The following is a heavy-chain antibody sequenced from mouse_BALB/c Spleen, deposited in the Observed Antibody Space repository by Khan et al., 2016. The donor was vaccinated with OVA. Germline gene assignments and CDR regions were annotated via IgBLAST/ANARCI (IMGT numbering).Heavy chain of an antibody. CDR1: GFTFSSFG. J-gene: IGHJ4*01. Sequence: EVELVESGGGLMQPGVSLKLSCAASGFTFSSFGMSWVRQTPDKRLELVATINSNGGSTYYPDSVKGRFTISRDNAKNTLYLQMISLKSEDTAIYYCSRDPYYYGSKYAMDYWGQGTSVTVSS. CDR2: INSNGGST. V-gene: IGHV5-6-3*01. CDR3: SRDPYYYGSKYAMDY. D-gene: IGHD1-1*01.